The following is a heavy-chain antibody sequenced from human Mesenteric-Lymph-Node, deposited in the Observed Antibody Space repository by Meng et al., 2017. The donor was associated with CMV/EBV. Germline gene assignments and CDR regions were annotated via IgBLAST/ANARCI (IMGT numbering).Heavy chain of an antibody. CDR1: GFTFSSYA. D-gene: IGHD6-13*01. J-gene: IGHJ4*02. V-gene: IGHV3-30*09. CDR2: ISYHGSNK. Sequence: GGSLRLSCAVSGFTFSSYAMHWVRQAPGKGLEWVAVISYHGSNKYYADSVKGRFAISRDNSKNTLYLQMTTLRPEDTAVYYCARGSISSNWHRSDFDYWGQGILVTVSS. CDR3: ARGSISSNWHRSDFDY.